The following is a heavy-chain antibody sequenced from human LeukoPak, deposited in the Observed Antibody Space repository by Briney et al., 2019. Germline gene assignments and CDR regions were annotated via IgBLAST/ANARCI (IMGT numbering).Heavy chain of an antibody. CDR3: ARDATTHTIGWYADAFDI. J-gene: IGHJ3*02. CDR1: GFSFSSYE. D-gene: IGHD6-19*01. CDR2: ISGSGTPI. Sequence: PGGSLRLSCAASGFSFSSYEMNWVRQAPGKGLEWGSYISGSGTPIYYADSVKGRFTISRDKAENSLYLQMNSLRAEDTAVYYCARDATTHTIGWYADAFDIWGHGTMVTVSS. V-gene: IGHV3-48*03.